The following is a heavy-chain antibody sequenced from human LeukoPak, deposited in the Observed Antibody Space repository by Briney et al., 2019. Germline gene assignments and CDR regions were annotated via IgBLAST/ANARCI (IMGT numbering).Heavy chain of an antibody. D-gene: IGHD4-23*01. J-gene: IGHJ4*02. CDR1: GFTFSSYS. CDR3: ARVLGGNGFDY. CDR2: ISSSSSTI. Sequence: GGSLRLSCAASGFTFSSYSMNWVRQAPGKGLEWVSYISSSSSTIYYADSVKGRFTISRDNSKNTLYLQMNSLRAEDTAVYYCARVLGGNGFDYWGQGTLVTVSS. V-gene: IGHV3-48*01.